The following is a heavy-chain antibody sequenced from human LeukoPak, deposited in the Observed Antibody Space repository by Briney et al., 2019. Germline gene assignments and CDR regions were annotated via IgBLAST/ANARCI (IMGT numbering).Heavy chain of an antibody. CDR3: AREMYCSGGSCYGDAFDI. V-gene: IGHV3-66*01. Sequence: QSGGSLRLSCAASGFTVSNKYMSWVRQAPGRGLEWVSDIYSGGSTYYADSVKGRFSISRDKSKNTLYLQMNSLRAEDTALYYCAREMYCSGGSCYGDAFDIWGQGTMVTVSS. CDR1: GFTVSNKY. CDR2: IYSGGST. D-gene: IGHD2-15*01. J-gene: IGHJ3*02.